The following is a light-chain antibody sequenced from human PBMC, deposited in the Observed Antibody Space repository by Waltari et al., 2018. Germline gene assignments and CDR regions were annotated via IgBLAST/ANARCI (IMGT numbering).Light chain of an antibody. J-gene: IGLJ1*01. CDR1: SSNIRTNS. Sequence: QSVLTQPPSASGTPGQRVTISCSGSSSNIRTNSVHWYQQLPGMAPKLLIYSNTQRSSWVPDRFSGSKSATSASLAISGLQSEDEADYYCAAWDDSLNGHVFGTGTKVTVL. CDR2: SNT. V-gene: IGLV1-44*01. CDR3: AAWDDSLNGHV.